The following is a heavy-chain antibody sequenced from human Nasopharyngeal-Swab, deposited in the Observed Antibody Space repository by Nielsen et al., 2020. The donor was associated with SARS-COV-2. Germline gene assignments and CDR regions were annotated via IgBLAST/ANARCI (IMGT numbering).Heavy chain of an antibody. V-gene: IGHV3-33*01. Sequence: GESLKISCAASGFSFSTYGMHWVRQSPVKGLEWLTNIWYDGSNKYYADSVKGRFTVSRDNSKNTLFLEMDSLRAEDTAVYYCARDVYCGGGDCYFDAIDIWGQGTMVTVSS. CDR1: GFSFSTYG. D-gene: IGHD2-21*01. J-gene: IGHJ3*02. CDR3: ARDVYCGGGDCYFDAIDI. CDR2: IWYDGSNK.